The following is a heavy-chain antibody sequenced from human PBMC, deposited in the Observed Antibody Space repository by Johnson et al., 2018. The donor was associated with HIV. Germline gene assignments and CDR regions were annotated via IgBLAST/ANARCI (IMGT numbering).Heavy chain of an antibody. CDR1: GFTFNDHW. V-gene: IGHV3-20*04. D-gene: IGHD6-13*01. Sequence: VQLVESGGGLVQPGGSLRLSCGASGFTFNDHWMQWVRRAPGKGLVWVSGINWNGGSTGYADSVEGRFTISRDNAKNSLYLQMNSLRAEDTAVYYCAREGGSWYGDAFDIWGQGTLVTVSS. J-gene: IGHJ3*02. CDR3: AREGGSWYGDAFDI. CDR2: INWNGGST.